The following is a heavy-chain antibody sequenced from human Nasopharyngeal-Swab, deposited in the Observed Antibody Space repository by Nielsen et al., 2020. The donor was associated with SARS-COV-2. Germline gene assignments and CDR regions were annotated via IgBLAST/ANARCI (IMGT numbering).Heavy chain of an antibody. J-gene: IGHJ6*02. V-gene: IGHV3-21*01. CDR3: ARVFNRVSEIAAADPNIYYYYGMDV. Sequence: GGSLRLSCAASGFTFSSYSMNWVRQAPRKGLEWVSSISSSSSYIYYADSVKGRFTISRDNAKNSLYLQMNSLRAEDTAVYYCARVFNRVSEIAAADPNIYYYYGMDVWGQGTTVTVSS. D-gene: IGHD6-13*01. CDR1: GFTFSSYS. CDR2: ISSSSSYI.